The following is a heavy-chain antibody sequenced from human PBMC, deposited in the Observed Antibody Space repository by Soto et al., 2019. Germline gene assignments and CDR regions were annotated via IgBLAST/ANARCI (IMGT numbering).Heavy chain of an antibody. V-gene: IGHV4-31*03. D-gene: IGHD3-3*01. CDR3: ARGPWADHYDFWSGYNYYYYGMDV. Sequence: SETLSLTCTVSGGSISSGGYYWSWIRQHPGRGLEWIGYIYYSGSTYYNPSLKSRVTISVDTSKNQFSLKLSSVTAADTAVYYCARGPWADHYDFWSGYNYYYYGMDVWGQGTTVTVSS. CDR1: GGSISSGGYY. J-gene: IGHJ6*02. CDR2: IYYSGST.